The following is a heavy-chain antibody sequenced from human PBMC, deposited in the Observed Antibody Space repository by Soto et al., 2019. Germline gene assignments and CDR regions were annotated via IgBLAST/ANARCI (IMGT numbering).Heavy chain of an antibody. CDR3: ARLDCSGGACYSWQGYFDY. Sequence: PSETPSLTCTVSGGSISSGGYYWNWIRQHPGKGLEWIGYFYYSGSTYYNPSLKSRVTISVDTSKNQFSLRLNSVTPADTAVYYYARLDCSGGACYSWQGYFDYWGRGSLVTVSS. J-gene: IGHJ4*02. CDR1: GGSISSGGYY. V-gene: IGHV4-31*03. CDR2: FYYSGST. D-gene: IGHD2-15*01.